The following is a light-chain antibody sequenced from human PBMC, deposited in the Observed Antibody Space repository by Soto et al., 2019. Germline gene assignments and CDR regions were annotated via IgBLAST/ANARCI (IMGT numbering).Light chain of an antibody. V-gene: IGLV1-40*01. CDR3: QSYDSSLSAVV. J-gene: IGLJ2*01. Sequence: QAVVTQPPSVSGAPGQRVSLSCTGSSSNIGAGYDVHWYEHLPGTAPKLLIYQNNNRPSGVPDRFSGSKSGTSASLAITGLQAEDEADYYCQSYDSSLSAVVFGGGTKLTVL. CDR1: SSNIGAGYD. CDR2: QNN.